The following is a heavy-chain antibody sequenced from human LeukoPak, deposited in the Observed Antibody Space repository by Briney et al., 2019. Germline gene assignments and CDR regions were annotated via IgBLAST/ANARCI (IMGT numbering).Heavy chain of an antibody. CDR1: GYTFTGYY. Sequence: ASVKVSCKASGYTFTGYYMHWVRQAPGQGLEWMGWINHNSGGTNYAQKFQGRVTMTRDTSISTAYMELSRLRSDDTAVYYCARVRTRLLYAFDYWGQGTLVTVSS. D-gene: IGHD2-2*02. CDR3: ARVRTRLLYAFDY. V-gene: IGHV1-2*02. CDR2: INHNSGGT. J-gene: IGHJ4*02.